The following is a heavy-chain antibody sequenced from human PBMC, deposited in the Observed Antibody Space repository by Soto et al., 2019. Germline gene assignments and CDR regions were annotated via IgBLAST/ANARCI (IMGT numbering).Heavy chain of an antibody. V-gene: IGHV1-3*01. CDR1: GYTFTSYV. CDR2: INAGNGNT. CDR3: ARDKSPTKWLQSVYYYYGMDV. D-gene: IGHD5-12*01. J-gene: IGHJ6*02. Sequence: ASVKVSCKASGYTFTSYVMHWVRQAPGQRLEWMGWINAGNGNTKYSQKFQGRVTITRDTSASTAYMELSSLRSEDTAVYYCARDKSPTKWLQSVYYYYGMDVWGQGTTVTVSS.